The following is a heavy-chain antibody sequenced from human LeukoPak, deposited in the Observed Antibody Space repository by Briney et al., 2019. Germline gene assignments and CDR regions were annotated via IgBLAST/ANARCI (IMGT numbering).Heavy chain of an antibody. CDR2: VSSSSSYI. D-gene: IGHD3-22*01. CDR1: GFTFSSYS. CDR3: ARQGSGYFHYYYYYMDV. V-gene: IGHV3-21*01. Sequence: GGPLRLSCAASGFTFSSYSMNWVRQAPGKGLEWVSSVSSSSSYIYYADSVKGRFTISRDNAKNSLYLQMNSLRAEDTAVYYCARQGSGYFHYYYYYMDVWGKGTTVTVSS. J-gene: IGHJ6*03.